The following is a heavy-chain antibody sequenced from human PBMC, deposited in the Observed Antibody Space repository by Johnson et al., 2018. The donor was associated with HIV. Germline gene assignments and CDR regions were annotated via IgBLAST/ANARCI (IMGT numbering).Heavy chain of an antibody. J-gene: IGHJ3*02. CDR3: AREGVVGVKDGLI. Sequence: MLLVESGGGLVQPGGSLRLSCAASGFIATSNYMTWVRQAPGKGLEWVSVIYGSNSTYYADSVKGRFTISRDKSKNTRSLQMNSLRAEDTAVYYCAREGVVGVKDGLIWGQGTMVTVSS. D-gene: IGHD1-26*01. V-gene: IGHV3-66*01. CDR1: GFIATSNY. CDR2: IYGSNST.